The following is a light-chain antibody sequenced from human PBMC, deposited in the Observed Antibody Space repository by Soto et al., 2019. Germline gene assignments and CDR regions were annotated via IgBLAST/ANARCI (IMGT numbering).Light chain of an antibody. CDR1: QSINRN. CDR2: GAS. Sequence: EIVMTQSPATLSVSPGERATLSCRSSQSINRNLAWYQQKPDQAPRLLIYGASTRATGFPARFSGSGSATEFTLTISILQSEYFGVYYCQQYYAWPLTFGGGTKVEIK. J-gene: IGKJ4*01. CDR3: QQYYAWPLT. V-gene: IGKV3-15*01.